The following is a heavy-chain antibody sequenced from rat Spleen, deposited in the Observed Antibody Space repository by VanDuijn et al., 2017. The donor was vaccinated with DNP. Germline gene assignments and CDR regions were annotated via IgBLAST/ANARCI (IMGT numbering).Heavy chain of an antibody. CDR1: GFSLINYG. Sequence: QVQLQELGRGLVQPSQTLSLTCTVSGFSLINYGVSWVRQPPGKGLAWIGAVWSGGSTEYNSALKSRLSISRDTSKSQVFLKMNSLQTEDTATYYCASTLVNYGTYGYYAMDAWGQGTSVTVSS. CDR2: VWSGGST. D-gene: IGHD1-3*01. V-gene: IGHV2-4*01. J-gene: IGHJ4*01. CDR3: ASTLVNYGTYGYYAMDA.